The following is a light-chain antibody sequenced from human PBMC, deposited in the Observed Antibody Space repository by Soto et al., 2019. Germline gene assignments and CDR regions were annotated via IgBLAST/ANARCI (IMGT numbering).Light chain of an antibody. V-gene: IGKV3-11*01. CDR1: QTVNSR. J-gene: IGKJ1*01. CDR3: HQRQSWPRT. CDR2: HTS. Sequence: VFAQCHTQLSSSPGSRATLAGRASQTVNSRLAWYQHKPGQAPRLLIYHTSNRTTGIPARFSGSGSGTDFTLTISSLEPEDFAVYYCHQRQSWPRTFGQGTKVDIK.